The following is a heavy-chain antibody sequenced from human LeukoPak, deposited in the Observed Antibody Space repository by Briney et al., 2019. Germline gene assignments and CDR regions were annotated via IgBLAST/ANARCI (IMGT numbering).Heavy chain of an antibody. Sequence: GGSLRLSCAASGFTFSSYWMNWARQAPGKGLEWVASINHNGNVNYYVDSVKGRFTISRDNAKNSLYLQMSNLRAEDTAMYFCARGGGLDVWGQGATVTVSS. D-gene: IGHD3-16*01. J-gene: IGHJ6*02. CDR2: INHNGNVN. CDR3: ARGGGLDV. V-gene: IGHV3-7*03. CDR1: GFTFSSYW.